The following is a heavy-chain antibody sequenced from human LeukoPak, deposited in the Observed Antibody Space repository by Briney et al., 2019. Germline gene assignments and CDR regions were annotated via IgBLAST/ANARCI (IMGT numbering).Heavy chain of an antibody. CDR3: ARDLGGTTAEGVSDP. Sequence: PGGSLRLSCAASGFTFSSYSMNWVRQAPGKGLEWVSSISSSSSYIYYADSVKGRFTISRDNAKNSLYLQMNSLRAEDTAVYYCARDLGGTTAEGVSDPWGQGTLVTVSS. CDR2: ISSSSSYI. CDR1: GFTFSSYS. V-gene: IGHV3-21*01. J-gene: IGHJ5*02. D-gene: IGHD1-26*01.